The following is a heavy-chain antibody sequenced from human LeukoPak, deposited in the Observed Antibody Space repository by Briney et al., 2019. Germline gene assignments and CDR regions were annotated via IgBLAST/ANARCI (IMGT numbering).Heavy chain of an antibody. CDR2: FDPEDGET. CDR3: ATQKPHFYCSSTSCSHNWFDP. J-gene: IGHJ5*02. D-gene: IGHD2-2*01. V-gene: IGHV1-24*01. Sequence: ASVKVSCKVSGYTLTELSMHWARQAPGKGLEWMGGFDPEDGETIYAQKFQGRVTMTEDTSTDTAYMELSSLRSEDTAVYYCATQKPHFYCSSTSCSHNWFDPWGQGTLVTVSS. CDR1: GYTLTELS.